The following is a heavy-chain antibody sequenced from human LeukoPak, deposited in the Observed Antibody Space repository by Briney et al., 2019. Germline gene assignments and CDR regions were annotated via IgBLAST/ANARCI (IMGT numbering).Heavy chain of an antibody. J-gene: IGHJ4*02. V-gene: IGHV3-53*01. D-gene: IGHD6-19*01. CDR1: GFTVSSNY. CDR2: LYSGGAT. CDR3: TKLKGWYGEGFFDY. Sequence: PGGSLRLSCAASGFTVSSNYMSWVRQPAGKGLELVSVLYSGGATFYADSVKGRFTISRDTSKNTLYLQMNDLRADDTAVYYCTKLKGWYGEGFFDYWGQGTLVTVSS.